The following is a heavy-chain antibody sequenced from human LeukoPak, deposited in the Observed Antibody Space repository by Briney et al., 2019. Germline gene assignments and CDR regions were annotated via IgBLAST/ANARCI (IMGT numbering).Heavy chain of an antibody. V-gene: IGHV1-18*01. CDR1: GYTFTSYG. CDR2: ISAYNGNT. Sequence: ASVKVSCKASGYTFTSYGISWVRQAPGQGLEWMGWISAYNGNTNYAQKLQGRVTMTTDTSTSTAYMELRSLRSDDTAVYYCARDSLVVVVPAAPYGVDVWGQGTTVTVSS. D-gene: IGHD2-2*01. CDR3: ARDSLVVVVPAAPYGVDV. J-gene: IGHJ6*02.